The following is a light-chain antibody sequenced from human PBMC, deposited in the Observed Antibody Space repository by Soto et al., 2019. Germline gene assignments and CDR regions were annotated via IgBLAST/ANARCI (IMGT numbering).Light chain of an antibody. CDR2: DVS. CDR1: SSDVGGYDY. Sequence: QSALTQPASVSGSPGQSIAISCTGTSSDVGGYDYVSWYQQHPGKAPKLMMYDVSNRTSGVSSRFSGSKSGNTASLTISGLQAEDEDDYYCNSYTSSSTYVFGTGTKLTVL. J-gene: IGLJ1*01. V-gene: IGLV2-14*01. CDR3: NSYTSSSTYV.